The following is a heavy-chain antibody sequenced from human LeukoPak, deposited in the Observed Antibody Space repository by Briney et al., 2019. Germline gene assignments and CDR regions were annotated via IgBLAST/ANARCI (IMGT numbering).Heavy chain of an antibody. V-gene: IGHV4-39*07. CDR3: ARSPREVWGTYFDY. CDR2: IYYSGST. Sequence: SETLSLTCTVSGGSISSSSYYWGWIRQPPGKGLEWIGSIYYSGSTYYNPSLKSRVTISVDTSKNQFSLKLSSVTAADTAVYYCARSPREVWGTYFDYWGQGTLVTVSS. CDR1: GGSISSSSYY. J-gene: IGHJ4*02. D-gene: IGHD3-16*01.